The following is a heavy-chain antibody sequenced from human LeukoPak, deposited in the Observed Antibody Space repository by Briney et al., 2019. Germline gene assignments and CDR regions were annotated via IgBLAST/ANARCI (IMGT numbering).Heavy chain of an antibody. Sequence: SETLSLTCTVSGDSISSSSYYWGWIRQPPGKWLEWIGSIYYSGSTYYNPSLKSRVTISVDTSKNQFSLKLSSVTAADTAVYYCARQYLAAAGTAFDYWGQGTLVTVSS. V-gene: IGHV4-39*07. CDR2: IYYSGST. D-gene: IGHD6-13*01. CDR3: ARQYLAAAGTAFDY. J-gene: IGHJ4*02. CDR1: GDSISSSSYY.